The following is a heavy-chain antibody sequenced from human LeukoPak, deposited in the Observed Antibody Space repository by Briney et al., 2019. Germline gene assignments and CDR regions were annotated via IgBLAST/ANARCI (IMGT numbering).Heavy chain of an antibody. V-gene: IGHV3-21*01. Sequence: GGSLRLSCATSGFTVSSNYMNWVRQAPGKGLEWVSSISSSSSYIYYADSVKGRFTISRDNAKNSLYLQMNSLRAEDTAVYYCASLTDIEAGAVRYWGQGTLVTVSS. CDR2: ISSSSSYI. CDR3: ASLTDIEAGAVRY. CDR1: GFTVSSNY. J-gene: IGHJ4*02. D-gene: IGHD1-26*01.